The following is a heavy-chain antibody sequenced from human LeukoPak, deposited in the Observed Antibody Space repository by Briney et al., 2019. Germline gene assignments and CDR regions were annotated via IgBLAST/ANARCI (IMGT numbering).Heavy chain of an antibody. CDR1: GGSISSSNYY. J-gene: IGHJ4*02. Sequence: PSETLSLTCTVSGGSISSSNYYWGWIRQPPGKGLEWIGNIYYSGSTYYNPSLKSRVTISVNTSKNQFSLKLSSVTAADTAVYYCARKQILYYDFWSGYIDYWGQGTLVTVSS. V-gene: IGHV4-39*01. CDR2: IYYSGST. D-gene: IGHD3-3*01. CDR3: ARKQILYYDFWSGYIDY.